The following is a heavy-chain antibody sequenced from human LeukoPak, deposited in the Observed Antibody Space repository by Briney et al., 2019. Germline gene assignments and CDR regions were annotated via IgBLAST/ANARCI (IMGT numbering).Heavy chain of an antibody. CDR3: AKGGARIAVAGPDV. Sequence: GGSLRLSCAASGFTFSSYAMSWVRQAPGKGLEWVSAISGSGGSTYYADSVKGRFTISRDNSKNTLYLQMNSLRAEDTAVHYCAKGGARIAVAGPDVWGQGTTVTVSS. CDR2: ISGSGGST. D-gene: IGHD6-19*01. V-gene: IGHV3-23*01. J-gene: IGHJ6*02. CDR1: GFTFSSYA.